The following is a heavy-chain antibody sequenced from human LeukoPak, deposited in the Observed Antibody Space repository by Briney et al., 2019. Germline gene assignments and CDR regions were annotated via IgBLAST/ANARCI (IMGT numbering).Heavy chain of an antibody. CDR1: GYTFTSYG. V-gene: IGHV1-18*01. Sequence: ASVKVSCKASGYTFTSYGISWVRQAPGQGLEWMGWISAYNGNTNYAQKLQGRVTMTTDTSTSTAYMELRSLRSDDTAVYYCARVPSRSGGRMPFDYWGQGTLVTVSS. J-gene: IGHJ4*02. CDR2: ISAYNGNT. D-gene: IGHD2-15*01. CDR3: ARVPSRSGGRMPFDY.